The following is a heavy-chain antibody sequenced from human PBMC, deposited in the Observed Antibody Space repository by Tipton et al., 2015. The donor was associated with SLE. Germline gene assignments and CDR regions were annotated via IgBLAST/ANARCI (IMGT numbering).Heavy chain of an antibody. J-gene: IGHJ4*01. Sequence: TLSLTCTVSGGSISSYYWSWIRQPPGKGLEWIGYIYYTGSANYNPSLKSRVTMSVDTSKNQFSLKLSSVTAADTAVYYCARGGEATIRADYWGQGTLVTVSP. CDR1: GGSISSYY. CDR3: ARGGEATIRADY. CDR2: IYYTGSA. V-gene: IGHV4-59*08. D-gene: IGHD5-12*01.